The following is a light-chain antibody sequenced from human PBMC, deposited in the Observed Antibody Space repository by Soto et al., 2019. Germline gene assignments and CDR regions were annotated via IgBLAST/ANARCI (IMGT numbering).Light chain of an antibody. CDR3: QQYDRSWT. CDR2: GAS. J-gene: IGKJ1*01. V-gene: IGKV3-20*01. Sequence: EIVLTQSPCTLSFSPLERSTLSCRASQSVSHNYLAWYQQKPGQSPTLLIYGASSRATGIPDRFSGSGSGTDFILTISRLEPEDFAVYYCQQYDRSWTFGQGTKVE. CDR1: QSVSHNY.